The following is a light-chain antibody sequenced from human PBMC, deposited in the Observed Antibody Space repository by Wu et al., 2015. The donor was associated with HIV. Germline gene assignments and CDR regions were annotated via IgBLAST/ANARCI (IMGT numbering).Light chain of an antibody. CDR3: QQSLRPPLT. Sequence: DIQMTQSPSTLSASVGDRVTITCRASQNIRNFLNWYQQKPGKAPKLLIFGISSLESGVPSRFSGSGSGTDFTLTISSVQPEDFATYYCQQSLRPPLTFGGGTKVEIK. V-gene: IGKV1-39*01. J-gene: IGKJ4*01. CDR2: GIS. CDR1: QNIRNF.